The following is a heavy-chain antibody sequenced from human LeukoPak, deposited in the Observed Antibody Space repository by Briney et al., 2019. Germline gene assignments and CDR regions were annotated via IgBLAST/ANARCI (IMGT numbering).Heavy chain of an antibody. D-gene: IGHD1-26*01. CDR3: AKDKYSGSYYPDAFDI. Sequence: PGGSLRLSCAASGFTFSSYGMHWVRQAPGKGLEWVAFIRYDGSNKYYADSVKGRFTISRDNSKNTLYLQMNSLRAEDTAVYYCAKDKYSGSYYPDAFDIWGQGTMVTVSS. V-gene: IGHV3-30*02. J-gene: IGHJ3*02. CDR2: IRYDGSNK. CDR1: GFTFSSYG.